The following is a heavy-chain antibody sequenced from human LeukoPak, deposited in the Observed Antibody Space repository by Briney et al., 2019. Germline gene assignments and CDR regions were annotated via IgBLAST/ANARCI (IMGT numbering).Heavy chain of an antibody. D-gene: IGHD4-17*01. CDR1: GYTFTGYY. V-gene: IGHV1-69*13. CDR3: ARDLRDYDGGFDY. CDR2: IIPIFGTA. J-gene: IGHJ4*02. Sequence: SVKVSCKASGYTFTGYYMHWVRQAPGQGLEWMGGIIPIFGTANYAQKFQGRVTITADESTSTAYMEPSSLRSEDTAVYYCARDLRDYDGGFDYWGQGTLVTVSS.